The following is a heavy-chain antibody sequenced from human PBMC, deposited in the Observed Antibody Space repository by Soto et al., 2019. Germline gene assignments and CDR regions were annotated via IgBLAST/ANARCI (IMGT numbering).Heavy chain of an antibody. J-gene: IGHJ2*01. D-gene: IGHD4-17*01. CDR3: AAPDFGDYWYFDL. CDR2: IVVGSGHT. CDR1: GFTFSSSI. V-gene: IGHV1-58*01. Sequence: QMQLVQSGPEVQKPGTSVKFSCKASGFTFSSSIVQWVRQARGQRLEWIGWIVVGSGHTNYEQKFQERVTITRDMSTSTAYMELSSLRSEDTAVYYCAAPDFGDYWYFDLWGRGTLVTVSS.